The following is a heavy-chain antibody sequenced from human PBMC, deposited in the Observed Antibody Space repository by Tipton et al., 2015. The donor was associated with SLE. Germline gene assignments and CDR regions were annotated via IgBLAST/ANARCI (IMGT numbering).Heavy chain of an antibody. J-gene: IGHJ3*02. V-gene: IGHV4-30-2*01. CDR2: IYHSGST. CDR3: ARDGLGYSSAFDI. Sequence: TLSLTCAVSGGSISSGGYSWSWIRQPPGKGLEWIGYIYHSGSTYYNPSLKSRVTISVDRSKNQFSLKLSSVTAADTAVYYCARDGLGYSSAFDIWGQGTMVTVSS. D-gene: IGHD6-6*01. CDR1: GGSISSGGYS.